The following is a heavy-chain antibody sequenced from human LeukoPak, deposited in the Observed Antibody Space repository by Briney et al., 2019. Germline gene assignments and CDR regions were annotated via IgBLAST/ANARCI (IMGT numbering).Heavy chain of an antibody. D-gene: IGHD1-1*01. V-gene: IGHV4-34*01. Sequence: GSLRLSCAASGFTFSDYYMSWIRQPPGKGLEWIGEINHSGSTNYNPSLKSRVTISVDTSKNQFSLKLSSVTAADTAVYYCARAVEMATTGFDYWGQGTLVTVSS. CDR2: INHSGST. CDR1: GFTFSDYY. CDR3: ARAVEMATTGFDY. J-gene: IGHJ4*02.